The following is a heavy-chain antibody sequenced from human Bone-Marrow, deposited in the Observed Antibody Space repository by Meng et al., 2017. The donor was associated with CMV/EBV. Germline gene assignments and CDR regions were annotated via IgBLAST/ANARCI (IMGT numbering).Heavy chain of an antibody. J-gene: IGHJ6*02. D-gene: IGHD3-9*01. CDR1: GFTFSSYG. CDR3: AKNLFNGILTGYSISSYYYYGMDV. V-gene: IGHV3-30*02. CDR2: IRYDGSNK. Sequence: GGSLRLSCAASGFTFSSYGMHWVRQAPGKGLEWVAFIRYDGSNKYYADSVKGRFTISRDNSKNTLYLQMNSLRAEDTAVYYWAKNLFNGILTGYSISSYYYYGMDVWGQGTTVTVSS.